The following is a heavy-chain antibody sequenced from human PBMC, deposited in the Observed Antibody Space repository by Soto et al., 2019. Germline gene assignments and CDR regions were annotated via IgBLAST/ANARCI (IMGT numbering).Heavy chain of an antibody. CDR1: GYSFTKYW. Sequence: GESLKISCKGSGYSFTKYWIGWVRQMPGKGLEWMAIIYPDESDTRYSPSFQGQVTISADKSISTAYLQWSSLKASDTAMYYCVRMGFCGGGYLSYCYYGMDIWGQGNTVTVSS. CDR2: IYPDESDT. CDR3: VRMGFCGGGYLSYCYYGMDI. J-gene: IGHJ6*02. V-gene: IGHV5-51*01. D-gene: IGHD5-12*01.